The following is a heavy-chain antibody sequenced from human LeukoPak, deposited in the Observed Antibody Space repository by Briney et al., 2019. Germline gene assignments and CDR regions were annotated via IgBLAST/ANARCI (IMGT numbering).Heavy chain of an antibody. CDR3: ARAHNYFTPYSSSSRRTPRNYYMDV. D-gene: IGHD6-6*01. CDR1: GYTFTSYD. CDR2: MNPNSGNT. V-gene: IGHV1-8*01. J-gene: IGHJ6*03. Sequence: ASVKVSCKASGYTFTSYDINWVRQATGQGLEWMGWMNPNSGNTGYAQKFQGRVTMTRNTSISTAYMELSSLRSEDTAAYYCARAHNYFTPYSSSSRRTPRNYYMDVWGKGTTVTVYS.